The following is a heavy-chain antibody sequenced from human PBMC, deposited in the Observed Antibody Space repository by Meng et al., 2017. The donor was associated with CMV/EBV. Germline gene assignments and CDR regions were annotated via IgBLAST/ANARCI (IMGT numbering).Heavy chain of an antibody. CDR1: GYTFTGYY. CDR2: INPNSGGT. Sequence: ASVKVSCKASGYTFTGYYMHWVRQAPGQGLEWMGWINPNSGGTNYAQKFQGRVTMTRDTSISTAHMELSRLRSDDTAVYYCARVLLRFLEWLSDYGMDVWGQGTTVTVSS. V-gene: IGHV1-2*02. D-gene: IGHD3-3*01. CDR3: ARVLLRFLEWLSDYGMDV. J-gene: IGHJ6*02.